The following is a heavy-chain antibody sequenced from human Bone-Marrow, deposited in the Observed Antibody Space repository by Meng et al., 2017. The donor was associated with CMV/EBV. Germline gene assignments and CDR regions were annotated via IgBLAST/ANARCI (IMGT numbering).Heavy chain of an antibody. CDR2: ISWNSGNI. D-gene: IGHD5-18*01. J-gene: IGHJ4*02. Sequence: GESLKISCAASGFTFSSYSMNWVRQAPGKGLEWVSGISWNSGNIGYADSVKGRFTISRDNAKNSLYLQMNSLRAEDTAVYYCARLNSGYSYEFDYWGQGTLVTVSS. CDR3: ARLNSGYSYEFDY. CDR1: GFTFSSYS. V-gene: IGHV3-21*01.